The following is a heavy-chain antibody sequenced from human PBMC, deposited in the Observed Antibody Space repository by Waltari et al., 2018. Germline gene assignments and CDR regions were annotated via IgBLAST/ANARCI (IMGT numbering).Heavy chain of an antibody. V-gene: IGHV3-23*01. J-gene: IGHJ4*02. Sequence: EVQLLESGGALIQPGGSLKLSCAVSGFGFSSHAMSWVRQAPGKGLEWVSAISGSGATTYYADSVKGRFTISRDNSKNTFYLQMTSLTADDTGIYYCAKEGLTVAATEDWGQGTLVTVSS. CDR3: AKEGLTVAATED. CDR1: GFGFSSHA. D-gene: IGHD6-19*01. CDR2: ISGSGATT.